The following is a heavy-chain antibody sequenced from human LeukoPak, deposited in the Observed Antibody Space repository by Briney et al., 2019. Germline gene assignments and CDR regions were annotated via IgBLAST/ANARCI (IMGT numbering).Heavy chain of an antibody. D-gene: IGHD2-15*01. J-gene: IGHJ4*02. CDR2: ISAHNGNT. CDR1: GYTFTSYY. Sequence: ASVKVSCKASGYTFTSYYMHWVRQAPGQGLEWMGWISAHNGNTDYAQRFQGRVTMTTDTSTGTAYMELTSLRSDDTAVYYCAREWYCSGGSCYSGAPDYWGQGTLVTVSS. V-gene: IGHV1-18*04. CDR3: AREWYCSGGSCYSGAPDY.